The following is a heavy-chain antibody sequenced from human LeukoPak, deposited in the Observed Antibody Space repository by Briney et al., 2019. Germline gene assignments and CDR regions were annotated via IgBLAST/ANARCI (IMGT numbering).Heavy chain of an antibody. Sequence: GGSLRLSCAASGFTVSSNYMSWVRQAPGKGLEWVSVIFSGGTTYNADSVKGRFTISRDNSKNTLDVRMNSLRAEGTAVYYCARANSGSHSYFQHWGQGTLVTVSS. V-gene: IGHV3-53*01. CDR3: ARANSGSHSYFQH. CDR1: GFTVSSNY. D-gene: IGHD1-26*01. J-gene: IGHJ1*01. CDR2: IFSGGTT.